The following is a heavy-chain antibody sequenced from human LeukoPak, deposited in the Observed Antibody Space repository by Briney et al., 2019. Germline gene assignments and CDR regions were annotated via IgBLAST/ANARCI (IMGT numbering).Heavy chain of an antibody. V-gene: IGHV4-30-4*01. Sequence: SETLSLTCSVSGVSLSSGDYYWSWIRRPPGKGLEWIGYIYYSGSTYYNPSLKSRVTISVDTSKNQFSLKLSSVTVADTAVYYCASIAAAGAAVNYWGQGTLVTVSS. CDR2: IYYSGST. CDR3: ASIAAAGAAVNY. D-gene: IGHD6-13*01. CDR1: GVSLSSGDYY. J-gene: IGHJ4*02.